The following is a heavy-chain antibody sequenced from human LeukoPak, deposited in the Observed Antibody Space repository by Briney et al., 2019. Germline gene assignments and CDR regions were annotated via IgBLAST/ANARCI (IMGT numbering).Heavy chain of an antibody. Sequence: PGGSLRLSCAASGVTFSSYEMTWVRQAPGRGLEWVSNISSSDTTIHYADSVKGRFTISRDNARNSLYLQMNSLRAEDTAVYYCASSRRNNYYYYYGMDVWGQGTTVTVSS. CDR2: ISSSDTTI. V-gene: IGHV3-48*03. J-gene: IGHJ6*02. CDR3: ASSRRNNYYYYYGMDV. CDR1: GVTFSSYE.